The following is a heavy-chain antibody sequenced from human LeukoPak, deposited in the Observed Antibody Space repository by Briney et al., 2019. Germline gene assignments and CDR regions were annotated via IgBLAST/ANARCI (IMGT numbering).Heavy chain of an antibody. Sequence: SETLSLTCTVSGGSISSYYWSWIRQPPGKGLEWIGYIYYSGSTNYNPSLKSRVTISVDTSKNHFSLKLSSVTAADTAVYYCARLIRANWFDPWGQGTLVTVSS. J-gene: IGHJ5*02. D-gene: IGHD3-10*01. CDR2: IYYSGST. CDR3: ARLIRANWFDP. V-gene: IGHV4-59*08. CDR1: GGSISSYY.